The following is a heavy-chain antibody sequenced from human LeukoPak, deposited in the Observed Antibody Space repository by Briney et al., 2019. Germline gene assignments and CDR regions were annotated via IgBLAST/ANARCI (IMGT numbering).Heavy chain of an antibody. CDR3: AAPGAFDI. V-gene: IGHV1-58*01. J-gene: IGHJ3*02. D-gene: IGHD7-27*01. Sequence: SENVSCKATGFTFTSSAVQRVRQARGQRLEWIGWIVVGSGNTNYAQKFQERVTITRDMSTSTAYMELSSLRSEDTAVYYCAAPGAFDIWGQGTMVTVSS. CDR1: GFTFTSSA. CDR2: IVVGSGNT.